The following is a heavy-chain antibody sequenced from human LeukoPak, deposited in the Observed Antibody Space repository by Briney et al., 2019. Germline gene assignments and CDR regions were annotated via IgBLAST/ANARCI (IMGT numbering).Heavy chain of an antibody. CDR3: ARHVNYYDSSGYSHAFDI. CDR2: IYPGDSDT. CDR1: GYGFTSYW. V-gene: IGHV5-51*01. Sequence: GESLKISCKGSGYGFTSYWIGWVRQMPGKGLEWMGIIYPGDSDTRYSPSFQGQVTISADKSISTAYLQWSSLKASDTAMYYCARHVNYYDSSGYSHAFDIWGQGTMVTVSS. J-gene: IGHJ3*02. D-gene: IGHD3-22*01.